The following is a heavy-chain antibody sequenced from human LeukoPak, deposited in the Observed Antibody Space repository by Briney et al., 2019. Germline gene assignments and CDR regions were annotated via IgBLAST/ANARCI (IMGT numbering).Heavy chain of an antibody. V-gene: IGHV3-30*04. Sequence: GGSLRLSCAASGFTFRSYAMHWVRQAPGKGLEWVAGIAYDGSNTYYADSVNGRFTISRDNSKNTLYLQMNSLKPEDTAVYYCARGGSYAAFDIWGQGTMVTVSS. CDR1: GFTFRSYA. CDR2: IAYDGSNT. CDR3: ARGGSYAAFDI. D-gene: IGHD1-26*01. J-gene: IGHJ3*02.